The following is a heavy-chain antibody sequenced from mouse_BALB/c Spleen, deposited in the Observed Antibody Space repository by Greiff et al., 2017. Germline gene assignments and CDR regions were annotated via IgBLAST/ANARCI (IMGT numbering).Heavy chain of an antibody. Sequence: EVQLVESGGGLVQPGGSLKLSCAASGFTFSGYYMYWVRQTPEKRLEWVATISDGGSYTYYPDSVKGRFTISRDNAKNNLYLQMSSLKSEDTAMYYSARYLGLTGWAMDYWGQGTSVTVSA. D-gene: IGHD1-1*01. V-gene: IGHV5-4*02. CDR1: GFTFSGYY. CDR2: ISDGGSYT. J-gene: IGHJ4*01. CDR3: ARYLGLTGWAMDY.